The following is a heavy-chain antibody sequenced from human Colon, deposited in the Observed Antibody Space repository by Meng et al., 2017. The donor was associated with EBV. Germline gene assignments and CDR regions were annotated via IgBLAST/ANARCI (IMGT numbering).Heavy chain of an antibody. CDR3: ARVSSGWDYFDY. CDR2: IYYSGST. CDR1: GGSVSSGGYY. J-gene: IGHJ4*02. D-gene: IGHD6-19*01. Sequence: QVQLKAPGPGLVKPSQTRSLTCTVSGGSVSSGGYYWTWIRQHPGKGLEWFGHIYYSGSTFYNPSLKRRVIISIDTSKNQFSLNLRSVTAADTAVYYCARVSSGWDYFDYWGQGTLVTVSS. V-gene: IGHV4-31*03.